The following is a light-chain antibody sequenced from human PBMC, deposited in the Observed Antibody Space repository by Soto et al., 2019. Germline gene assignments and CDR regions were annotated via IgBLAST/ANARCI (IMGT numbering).Light chain of an antibody. Sequence: DIQMTQSPSTLSASVGDRVTITCRASESISLWLAWFQQKPGKAPKLLIYKASTLASGVASRFSGSGSGTEFTLTIRSLQPDDFAIYYCQHYNSFPYTFGQGTKVDI. J-gene: IGKJ2*01. CDR2: KAS. V-gene: IGKV1-5*03. CDR3: QHYNSFPYT. CDR1: ESISLW.